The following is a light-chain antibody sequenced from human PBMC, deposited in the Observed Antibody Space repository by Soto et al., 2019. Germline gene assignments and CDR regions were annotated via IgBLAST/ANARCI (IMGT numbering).Light chain of an antibody. CDR2: DAS. J-gene: IGKJ1*01. CDR1: QSISSW. V-gene: IGKV1-5*01. CDR3: QQLGT. Sequence: DIQMTQSPSTLSASVGDRVTITCRASQSISSWLAWYQQKPGKAPKLLIYDASRLESGVPSRFSGSGSGTEFTLTISSLQPDDFATYYCQQLGTFGQGTKVEIK.